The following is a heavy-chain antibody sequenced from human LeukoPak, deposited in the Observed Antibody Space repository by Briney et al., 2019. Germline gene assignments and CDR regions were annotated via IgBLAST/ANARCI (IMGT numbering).Heavy chain of an antibody. J-gene: IGHJ6*02. CDR3: ARIDNYYYGMDV. V-gene: IGHV5-10-1*01. D-gene: IGHD3-22*01. CDR2: IDPSDSYT. Sequence: GESLKISCKGSGYSFTSYWISWLRQMPGKGLEWMGRIDPSDSYTNYSPSFQGHVTISADKSISTAYLQWSSLKASDTAMYYCARIDNYYYGMDVWGQGTTVTVSS. CDR1: GYSFTSYW.